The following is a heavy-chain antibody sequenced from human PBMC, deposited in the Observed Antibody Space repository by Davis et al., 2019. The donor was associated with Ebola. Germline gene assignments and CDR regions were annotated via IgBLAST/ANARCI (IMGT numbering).Heavy chain of an antibody. J-gene: IGHJ6*04. Sequence: GESLQISCRGSGYDFRIYWISWVRQKPGKGLDWMGRIDPSDSMVNYNPSLRGHVSISSDRFIKTAYLQLNSLKASDTAVYFCARTDYWGAYMDVWGKGTTVNVSS. CDR1: GYDFRIYW. D-gene: IGHD7-27*01. V-gene: IGHV5-10-1*01. CDR3: ARTDYWGAYMDV. CDR2: IDPSDSMV.